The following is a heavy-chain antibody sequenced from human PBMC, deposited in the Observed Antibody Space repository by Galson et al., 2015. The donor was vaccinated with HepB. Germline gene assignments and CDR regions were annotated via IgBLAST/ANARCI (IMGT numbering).Heavy chain of an antibody. J-gene: IGHJ5*02. CDR1: GYTFSSYC. CDR3: ARDATVSRGVTVGFYH. Sequence: SVKVSCKASGYTFSSYCITWVRQAPGQGLEWMGWSNGYSANTNYEQKFQGRVTMTTDPSTSTAYMELRSLRSEDTAVYYCARDATVSRGVTVGFYHWGQGTLVTVSS. V-gene: IGHV1-18*01. CDR2: SNGYSANT. D-gene: IGHD3-10*01.